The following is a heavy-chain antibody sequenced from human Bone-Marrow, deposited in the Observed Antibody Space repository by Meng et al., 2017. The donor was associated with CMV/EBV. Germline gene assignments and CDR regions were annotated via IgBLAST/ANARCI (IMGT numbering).Heavy chain of an antibody. Sequence: QVQLQESGPGLVKPSQTLSLTCTVPGGSISSGGYYWSWIRQHPGKGLEWIGYIYYSGSTYYNPSLKSRVTISVDTSKNQFSLKLSSVAAADTAVYYCARGVLLWFGEPFDYWGQGTLVTVSS. CDR3: ARGVLLWFGEPFDY. CDR1: GGSISSGGYY. V-gene: IGHV4-31*03. D-gene: IGHD3-10*01. J-gene: IGHJ4*02. CDR2: IYYSGST.